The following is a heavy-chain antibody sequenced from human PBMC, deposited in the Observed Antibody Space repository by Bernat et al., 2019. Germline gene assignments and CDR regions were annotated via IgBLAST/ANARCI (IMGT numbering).Heavy chain of an antibody. J-gene: IGHJ4*02. D-gene: IGHD5-12*01. CDR1: GFTFSSYA. CDR2: ISYDGSNK. Sequence: QVQLVESGGGVVQPGRSLRLSCVASGFTFSSYAMHWVRQAPGKGLEWVAVISYDGSNKYYADSVKGRFTISRDNSKNTLYLQMNSLRAEDTAVYYCARDRWLYYFDYWGQGTLVTVSS. V-gene: IGHV3-30-3*01. CDR3: ARDRWLYYFDY.